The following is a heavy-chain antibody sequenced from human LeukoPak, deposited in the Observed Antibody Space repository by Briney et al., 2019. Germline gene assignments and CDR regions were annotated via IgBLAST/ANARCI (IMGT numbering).Heavy chain of an antibody. CDR2: ISRNSGSI. D-gene: IGHD5-24*01. CDR1: GFTFDDYA. CDR3: AKGNLQMYFDY. J-gene: IGHJ4*02. V-gene: IGHV3-9*01. Sequence: GRSLRLSCAASGFTFDDYAMHWVRQAPGKGLEWVSGISRNSGSIGYADSVKGRFTISRDNAKNSLYLQMNSLRAEDTALYYCAKGNLQMYFDYWGQGTLVTVSS.